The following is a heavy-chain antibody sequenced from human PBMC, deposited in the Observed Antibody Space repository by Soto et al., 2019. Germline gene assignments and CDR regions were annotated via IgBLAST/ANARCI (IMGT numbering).Heavy chain of an antibody. CDR2: IYPGDSDT. J-gene: IGHJ6*02. CDR3: ARQGRVATTNYYYYYGMDV. CDR1: GYSFTSYW. V-gene: IGHV5-51*01. Sequence: GESLKISCKGSGYSFTSYWIGWVRQMPGKGLEWMGIIYPGDSDTRYSPSFQGQVTISADKSISTAYLQWSSLKASDTAMYYCARQGRVATTNYYYYYGMDVWGQGTTVTVSS. D-gene: IGHD5-12*01.